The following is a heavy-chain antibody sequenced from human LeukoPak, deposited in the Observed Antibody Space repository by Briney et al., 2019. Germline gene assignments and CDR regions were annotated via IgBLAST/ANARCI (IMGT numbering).Heavy chain of an antibody. D-gene: IGHD1-7*01. CDR3: ARRWNYGRNYYIDV. CDR2: INDSGRT. Sequence: PSETLSLTCAVYGGSFSNYYWSWIRQTPGKGMEWIGEINDSGRTNYNPSLMSRVTVSVDTSKNQFSLRLTSVTATDTVVYYCARRWNYGRNYYIDVWGKGATVSVSS. CDR1: GGSFSNYY. J-gene: IGHJ6*03. V-gene: IGHV4-34*01.